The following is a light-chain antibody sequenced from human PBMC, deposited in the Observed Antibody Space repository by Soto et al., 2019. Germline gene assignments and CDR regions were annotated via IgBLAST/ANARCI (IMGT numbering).Light chain of an antibody. J-gene: IGLJ2*01. Sequence: QSALTQPPSASGSPGQSVTISCTGTSNDVGGYNYVSWYQQHPGKAPKLMIYEVSKRPSGVPDRFSGSKSDNTASLTVSGLQAEDEADYYCSSYAGSNNFEVFGGGTKLTVL. V-gene: IGLV2-8*01. CDR2: EVS. CDR1: SNDVGGYNY. CDR3: SSYAGSNNFEV.